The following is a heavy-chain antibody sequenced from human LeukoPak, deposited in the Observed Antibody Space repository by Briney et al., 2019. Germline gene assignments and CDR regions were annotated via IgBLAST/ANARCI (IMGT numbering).Heavy chain of an antibody. J-gene: IGHJ4*02. CDR2: INQDGSKK. CDR3: ARDPDQIVGANFDY. V-gene: IGHV3-7*01. D-gene: IGHD1-26*01. Sequence: GGSLRLSCAASGFTFNTHWMNWVRQAPGKGLEWVANINQDGSKKYYVDSVKGRFTISRDNAKNSLYLQMNSLRAEDTAMYYCARDPDQIVGANFDYWGQGTLVTASS. CDR1: GFTFNTHW.